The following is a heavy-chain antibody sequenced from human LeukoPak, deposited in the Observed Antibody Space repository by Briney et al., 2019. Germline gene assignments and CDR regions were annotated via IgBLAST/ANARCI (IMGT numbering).Heavy chain of an antibody. CDR1: GYTLTELS. CDR3: ARRKIFGDAFDI. Sequence: GASVKVSCKVSGYTLTELSMHWVRQAPGKGLEWMGGFDPEDGEAIYAQKFQGRVTMTEDTSTDTAYMELSSLRSEDTAVYYCARRKIFGDAFDIWGQGTMVTVSS. J-gene: IGHJ3*02. CDR2: FDPEDGEA. D-gene: IGHD3-3*01. V-gene: IGHV1-24*01.